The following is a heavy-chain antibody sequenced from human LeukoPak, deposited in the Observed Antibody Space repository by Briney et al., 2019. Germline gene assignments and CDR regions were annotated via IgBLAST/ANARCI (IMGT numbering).Heavy chain of an antibody. CDR2: INPNSGGT. CDR3: AGMISSSWYYYYMDV. Sequence: ASVKVSCKASGYTFTDSYMHWVRQAPGQGLEWMGWINPNSGGTNYAQKFQGRVTMIRDTSISTAYMELSRLRSDDTAVYYCAGMISSSWYYYYMDVWGKGTTVTVSS. D-gene: IGHD6-13*01. CDR1: GYTFTDSY. J-gene: IGHJ6*03. V-gene: IGHV1-2*02.